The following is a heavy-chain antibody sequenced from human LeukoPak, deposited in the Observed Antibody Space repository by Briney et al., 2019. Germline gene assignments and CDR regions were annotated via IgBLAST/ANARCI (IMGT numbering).Heavy chain of an antibody. J-gene: IGHJ5*02. CDR1: GYTFTSYA. CDR3: ARGGAKYGPVVDP. Sequence: ASVKVSCKASGYTFTSYAMHWVRQAPGQRLEWMGWINAGKGNTKYSQKFQGRVTITRDTSASTAYMELSSLRSEDTAVYYCARGGAKYGPVVDPWGQGTLVTVSS. D-gene: IGHD2-2*01. CDR2: INAGKGNT. V-gene: IGHV1-3*01.